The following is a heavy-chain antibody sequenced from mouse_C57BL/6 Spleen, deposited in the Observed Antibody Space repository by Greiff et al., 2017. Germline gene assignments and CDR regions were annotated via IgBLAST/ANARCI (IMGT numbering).Heavy chain of an antibody. J-gene: IGHJ3*01. CDR2: IWSGGST. Sequence: QVQLQQSGPGLVQPSQSLSITCTVSGFSLTSYGVHWVRQSPGKGLEWLGVIWSGGSTDYNAAVISRLSISKDNSKSQVFFKMNSLQADDTAIYYCASTTVVARGFAYWGQGTLVTVSA. CDR3: ASTTVVARGFAY. V-gene: IGHV2-2*01. CDR1: GFSLTSYG. D-gene: IGHD1-1*01.